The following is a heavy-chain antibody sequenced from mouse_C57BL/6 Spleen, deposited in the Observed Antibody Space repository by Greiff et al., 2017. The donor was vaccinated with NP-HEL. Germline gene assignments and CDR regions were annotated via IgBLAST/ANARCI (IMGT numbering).Heavy chain of an antibody. V-gene: IGHV1-72*01. J-gene: IGHJ3*01. CDR1: GYTFTSYW. CDR2: IDPNSGGT. Sequence: VQLQQPGAELVKPGASVKLSCKASGYTFTSYWMHWVKQRPGRGLEWIGRIDPNSGGTKYNEKFKTKATLTVDKPSSTAYMQLSSLTSEDSAVYYCARGVSTRLGGAWFAYWGQGTLVTVSA. D-gene: IGHD6-2*01. CDR3: ARGVSTRLGGAWFAY.